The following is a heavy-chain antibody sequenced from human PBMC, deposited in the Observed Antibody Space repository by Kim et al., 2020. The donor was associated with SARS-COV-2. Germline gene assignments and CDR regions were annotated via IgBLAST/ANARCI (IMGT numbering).Heavy chain of an antibody. CDR1: GFNFEDYT. V-gene: IGHV3-43*01. J-gene: IGHJ4*02. Sequence: GGSLRLSCAASGFNFEDYTMHWVRQAPGKGLEWVSLISWDGGSTFYADSVKGRFTISRDNSKSSLYLHMNSLRSEDTAIYYCATMTNSDYWGQGTLVTVFS. D-gene: IGHD3-22*01. CDR3: ATMTNSDY. CDR2: ISWDGGST.